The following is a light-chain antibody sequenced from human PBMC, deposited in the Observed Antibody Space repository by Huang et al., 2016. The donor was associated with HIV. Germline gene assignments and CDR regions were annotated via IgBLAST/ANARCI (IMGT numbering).Light chain of an antibody. CDR3: MQALQTPPYT. Sequence: DIVMTQSPLSLPVTPGEPASISCRSSQSLLHNNGYNYLGWYLQKPGQSPQLLIYLGCNRASGVPDRFSGSGAGTDFTLKNSRVEADDVGVYYCMQALQTPPYTFGQGTKLEIK. CDR1: QSLLHNNGYNY. V-gene: IGKV2-28*01. J-gene: IGKJ2*01. CDR2: LGC.